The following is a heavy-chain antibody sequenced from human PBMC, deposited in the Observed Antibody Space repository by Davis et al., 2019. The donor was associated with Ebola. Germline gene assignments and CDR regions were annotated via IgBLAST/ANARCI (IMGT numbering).Heavy chain of an antibody. V-gene: IGHV1-69*05. Sequence: SVKVSCKASGGTFSSYAISWVRQAPGQGLEWMGGIIPIFGTANYAQKFQGRVTMTRDTSTSTVYMELSSLRSEDTAVYYCARAGYSGSYYSDYWGQGTLVTVSS. CDR3: ARAGYSGSYYSDY. CDR1: GGTFSSYA. J-gene: IGHJ4*02. CDR2: IIPIFGTA. D-gene: IGHD1-26*01.